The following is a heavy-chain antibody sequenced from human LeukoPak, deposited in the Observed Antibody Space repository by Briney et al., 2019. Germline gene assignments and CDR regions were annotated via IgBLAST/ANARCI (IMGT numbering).Heavy chain of an antibody. CDR2: INSDGSST. J-gene: IGHJ4*02. D-gene: IGHD3-22*01. V-gene: IGHV3-74*01. CDR3: ARGYYYDSSGFDY. CDR1: GFTFSSYW. Sequence: GGSLRLSCAASGFTFSSYWMHWVRQAPGKGLVWVSRINSDGSSTSYADSVEGRFTISRDNAKNTLYLQMNSLRAEDTAVYYCARGYYYDSSGFDYWGQGTLVTVSS.